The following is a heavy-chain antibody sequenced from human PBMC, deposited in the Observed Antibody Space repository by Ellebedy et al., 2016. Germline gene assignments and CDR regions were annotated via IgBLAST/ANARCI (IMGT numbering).Heavy chain of an antibody. Sequence: GGSLRLXXAASGFTLSDYSMNWVRQAPGKGLEWVSSITSSSFYIFYADSVKGRFTISRDNAKNSLYLQMNSLRAEDTAVYYCARGVGGTSLNWFDPWGQGTLVTVSS. D-gene: IGHD3-16*01. CDR1: GFTLSDYS. CDR2: ITSSSFYI. J-gene: IGHJ5*02. V-gene: IGHV3-21*01. CDR3: ARGVGGTSLNWFDP.